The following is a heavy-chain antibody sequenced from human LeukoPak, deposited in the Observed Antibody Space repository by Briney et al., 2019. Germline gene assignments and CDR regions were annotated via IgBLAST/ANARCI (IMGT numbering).Heavy chain of an antibody. D-gene: IGHD4/OR15-4a*01. V-gene: IGHV3-23*01. Sequence: GGSLRLSCATSGFTFSSFSMNWVRQAPGKGLEWVSTLSTSGAATYYADSVKGRFTISRDNSQNTLYLQMNSLRAEDTAIYYCARLWGDATIFDLWGQGTLVTVSS. J-gene: IGHJ4*02. CDR1: GFTFSSFS. CDR3: ARLWGDATIFDL. CDR2: LSTSGAAT.